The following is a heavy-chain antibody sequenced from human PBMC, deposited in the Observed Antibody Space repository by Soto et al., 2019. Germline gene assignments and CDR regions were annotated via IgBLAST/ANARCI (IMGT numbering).Heavy chain of an antibody. V-gene: IGHV1-69*12. D-gene: IGHD2-21*02. CDR1: GGTFSSYA. CDR2: IIPIFGTA. CDR3: ATVPEYGGNSLFDY. Sequence: QVQLVQSGAEVKQHGSSVKVSCKASGGTFSSYAISWVRQAPGQGLEWMGGIIPIFGTANYAQKFQGRVTITADESTSTAYMELSSLRSEDTAVYYCATVPEYGGNSLFDYWGQGTLVTVSS. J-gene: IGHJ4*02.